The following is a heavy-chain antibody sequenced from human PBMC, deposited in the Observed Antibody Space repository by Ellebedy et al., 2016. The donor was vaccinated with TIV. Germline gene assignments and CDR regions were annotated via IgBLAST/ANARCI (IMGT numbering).Heavy chain of an antibody. CDR3: AKGWLGAGAGTDFDY. Sequence: GGSLRLSXAASGFRFSSYAMSWVRQPPGKGLEWVSSISDSGGNTYYADSVRGRFTFSRDNSKNTLYLQMNSLRAEDTAVYYCAKGWLGAGAGTDFDYWGRGTLVTVSS. V-gene: IGHV3-23*01. D-gene: IGHD6-13*01. J-gene: IGHJ4*02. CDR2: ISDSGGNT. CDR1: GFRFSSYA.